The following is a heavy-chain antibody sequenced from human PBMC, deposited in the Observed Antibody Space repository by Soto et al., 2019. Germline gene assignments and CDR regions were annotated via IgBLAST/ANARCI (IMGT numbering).Heavy chain of an antibody. V-gene: IGHV4-39*07. J-gene: IGHJ4*02. D-gene: IGHD6-19*01. CDR3: GRILSDGSSFFVN. CDR2: IYYSGST. CDR1: GGSIINTSLY. Sequence: SETLSLTCSVSGGSIINTSLYWGWIRQPPGKGLEWIGNIYYSGSTYYNPSLQSRGTILVDTSKNQFSLKLRSVTAADTAVYDCGRILSDGSSFFVNRGQGTVVTV.